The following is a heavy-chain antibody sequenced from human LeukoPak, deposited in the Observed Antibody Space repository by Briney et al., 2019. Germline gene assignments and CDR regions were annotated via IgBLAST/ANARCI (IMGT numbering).Heavy chain of an antibody. V-gene: IGHV3-11*01. CDR3: AKTREWDYYGSGSYDFDY. CDR1: GFTFSDYY. Sequence: GGSLRLACAASGFTFSDYYMSWIRQAPGKGLEWVSYISSSGSTIYYADSVKGRFTISRDNSKNTLFLQMNSLRAEDTAVYYCAKTREWDYYGSGSYDFDYWGQGILVTVSS. J-gene: IGHJ4*02. D-gene: IGHD3-10*01. CDR2: ISSSGSTI.